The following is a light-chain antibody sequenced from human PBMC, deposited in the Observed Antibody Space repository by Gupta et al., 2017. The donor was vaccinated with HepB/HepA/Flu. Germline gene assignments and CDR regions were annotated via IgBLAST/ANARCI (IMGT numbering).Light chain of an antibody. CDR1: SNNVGHEG. V-gene: IGLV10-54*04. J-gene: IGLJ1*01. Sequence: QAGLTQPPSVSTGLRQTATLTCTGNSNNVGHEGAVWLQQHQGHPPKLLSYKNNDRPSGISERFSASRSGNTASLTIXEXQPEDEXDYYCSAWDSSLNAHVFGTGTKVNVL. CDR3: SAWDSSLNAHV. CDR2: KNN.